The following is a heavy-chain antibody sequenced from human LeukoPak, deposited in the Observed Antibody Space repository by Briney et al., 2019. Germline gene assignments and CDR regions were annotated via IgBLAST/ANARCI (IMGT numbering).Heavy chain of an antibody. Sequence: GGSLRLSCAASGFTFSTYAMSWVRQAPGKGLEWVSSISSSSSYIYYADSVKGRFTISRDNAKNSLYLQMNSLRAEDTAVYYCARVRREGAFDIWGQGTMVTVSS. V-gene: IGHV3-21*01. CDR3: ARVRREGAFDI. CDR1: GFTFSTYA. CDR2: ISSSSSYI. J-gene: IGHJ3*02. D-gene: IGHD1-26*01.